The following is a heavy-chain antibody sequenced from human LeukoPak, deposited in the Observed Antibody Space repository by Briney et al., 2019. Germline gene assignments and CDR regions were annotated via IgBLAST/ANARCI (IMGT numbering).Heavy chain of an antibody. CDR2: MNPNSGNT. CDR1: GYTFTGYY. Sequence: ASVKVSCKASGYTFTGYYMHWVRQAPGQGLEWMGWMNPNSGNTGYAQKFQGRVTMTRNTSISTAYMELSSLRSEDTAVYYCARAWIQLWGPDYWGQGTLVTVSS. CDR3: ARAWIQLWGPDY. V-gene: IGHV1-8*02. J-gene: IGHJ4*02. D-gene: IGHD5-18*01.